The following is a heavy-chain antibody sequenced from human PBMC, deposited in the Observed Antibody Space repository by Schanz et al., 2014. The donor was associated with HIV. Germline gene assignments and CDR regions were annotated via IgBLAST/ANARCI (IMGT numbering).Heavy chain of an antibody. CDR1: GFTFSNYA. J-gene: IGHJ4*02. CDR2: ISYDGSNK. Sequence: QVQLVESGGGVVQPGRSLRLSCAVSGFTFSNYAMHWVRQAPGKGLEWVAVISYDGSNKFYADSVKGRFTISRDDSKNTLYLQMNSLRAEDTAIYYCAKGDPTAADPTDSWGQGTLVTVSS. V-gene: IGHV3-30-3*01. D-gene: IGHD2-15*01. CDR3: AKGDPTAADPTDS.